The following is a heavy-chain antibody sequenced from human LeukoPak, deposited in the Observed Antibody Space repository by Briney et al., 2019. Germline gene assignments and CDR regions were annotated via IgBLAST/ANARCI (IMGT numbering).Heavy chain of an antibody. CDR3: ARHLPTVVPGALYYYYYMDV. CDR1: GGSISRSSYY. V-gene: IGHV4-39*01. D-gene: IGHD2-2*01. CDR2: MYYSGST. J-gene: IGHJ6*03. Sequence: PSETLSLTCTVSGGSISRSSYYWGWIRQPPGKGLEWIGSMYYSGSTYYKPSPKSRVTISVDTSKNQFFLKLSSVTAADTAVYYCARHLPTVVPGALYYYYYMDVWGKGTTVTISS.